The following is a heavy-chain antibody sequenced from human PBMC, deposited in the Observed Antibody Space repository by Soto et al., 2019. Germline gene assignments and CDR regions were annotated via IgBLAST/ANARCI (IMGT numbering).Heavy chain of an antibody. V-gene: IGHV3-30-3*01. CDR3: ARDPYSSLFRGGGSWFDP. CDR1: GFTFSSYA. D-gene: IGHD3-10*01. CDR2: ISYDGSNK. Sequence: QVQLVESGGGVVQPGRSLRLSCAASGFTFSSYAMHWVRQAPGKGLEWVAVISYDGSNKYYADSVKGRFTISRDNSKNTLYLQMNSLRAEDTAVYYCARDPYSSLFRGGGSWFDPWGQGTLVTVSS. J-gene: IGHJ5*02.